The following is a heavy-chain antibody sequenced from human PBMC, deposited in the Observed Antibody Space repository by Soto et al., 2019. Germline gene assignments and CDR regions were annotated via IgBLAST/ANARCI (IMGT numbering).Heavy chain of an antibody. Sequence: EVQLLESGGGLVQPGGSLRLSCAASGFTFSSYAMSWVRQAPGKGLEWVSAISGSGGSTYYAASVKGRFTISRDNSKNTLYLQMNSLRAEDTAVYYCAKAPGASSDWHGGLYWGQGTRVTVSS. CDR1: GFTFSSYA. J-gene: IGHJ4*02. CDR2: ISGSGGST. V-gene: IGHV3-23*01. CDR3: AKAPGASSDWHGGLY. D-gene: IGHD6-19*01.